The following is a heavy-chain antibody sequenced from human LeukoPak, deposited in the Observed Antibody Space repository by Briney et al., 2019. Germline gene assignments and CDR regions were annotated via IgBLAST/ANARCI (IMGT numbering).Heavy chain of an antibody. J-gene: IGHJ4*02. CDR3: ARAPRHSSGPTGY. Sequence: SETLSLTCAVYGGSFSGYYWSWIRQPPGKGLEWIGEINHSGSTNYNPSLKSRVTISVDTPKNQFSLKLSSVTAADTAVYYCARAPRHSSGPTGYWGQGTLVTVSS. CDR1: GGSFSGYY. V-gene: IGHV4-34*01. D-gene: IGHD6-19*01. CDR2: INHSGST.